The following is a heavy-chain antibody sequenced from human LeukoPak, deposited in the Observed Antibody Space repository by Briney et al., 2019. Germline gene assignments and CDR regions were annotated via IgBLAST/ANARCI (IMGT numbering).Heavy chain of an antibody. CDR1: GFTFSSYG. CDR3: AREMGLNIVATFGY. V-gene: IGHV3-33*01. Sequence: GGSLRLSCAASGFTFSSYGMHWVRQAPGKGLEWVALIWYDGSSRYYRDSVKGRFTISRDNSKNTLYLQMNSLRDEDTAVYYCAREMGLNIVATFGYWGQGTLVTVSS. CDR2: IWYDGSSR. D-gene: IGHD5-12*01. J-gene: IGHJ4*02.